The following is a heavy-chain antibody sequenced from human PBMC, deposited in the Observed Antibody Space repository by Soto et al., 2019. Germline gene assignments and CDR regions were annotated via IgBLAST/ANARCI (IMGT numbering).Heavy chain of an antibody. CDR2: VAPKLGTV. CDR3: ARPRIYVYDSDVYDGHQFDD. V-gene: IGHV1-69*01. D-gene: IGHD3-22*01. J-gene: IGHJ5*02. CDR1: GGIFSRHA. Sequence: QVQLVQSGAEVKTPGSSVKVSCKTSGGIFSRHAIDWLRQAPGHRLEWMGGVAPKLGTVIYPQNFQGRDTLYPDELTKTSYLELSGLTFEDTGVYYGARPRIYVYDSDVYDGHQFDDRGQGTLGTVS.